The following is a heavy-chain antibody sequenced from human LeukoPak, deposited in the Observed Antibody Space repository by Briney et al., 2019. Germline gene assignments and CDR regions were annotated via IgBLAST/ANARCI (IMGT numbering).Heavy chain of an antibody. CDR1: GFTFSSYA. J-gene: IGHJ4*02. Sequence: GGSLRLSCAASGFTFSSYAMSWVRQAPGKGLEWVSSISSSSSYIYYADSVKGRFTISRDNAKNSLYLQMNSLRAEDTAVYYCVREYSSSSGRCFDYRGQGTLVTVSS. CDR2: ISSSSSYI. D-gene: IGHD6-6*01. CDR3: VREYSSSSGRCFDY. V-gene: IGHV3-21*01.